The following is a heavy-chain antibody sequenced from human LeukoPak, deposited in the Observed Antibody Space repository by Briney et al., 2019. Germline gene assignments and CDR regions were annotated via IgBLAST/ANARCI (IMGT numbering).Heavy chain of an antibody. Sequence: PSETLSLTCAVSGYSISSGYYWGWIRQPPGKGLEWIGSIYHSGSTYYNPSLKSRVTISVDTSKNQFSLKLSSVTAADTAVYYCARALGYDFWSGYYKGNWFDPWGQGNLVTVSS. CDR1: GYSISSGYY. CDR2: IYHSGST. J-gene: IGHJ5*02. V-gene: IGHV4-38-2*01. CDR3: ARALGYDFWSGYYKGNWFDP. D-gene: IGHD3-3*01.